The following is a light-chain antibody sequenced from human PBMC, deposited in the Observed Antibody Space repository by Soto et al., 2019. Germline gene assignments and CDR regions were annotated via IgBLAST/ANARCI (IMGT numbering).Light chain of an antibody. CDR1: SSDVGDNNY. CDR3: CSHTRSSTLDV. V-gene: IGLV2-14*01. CDR2: DVT. Sequence: QYALTQPASVSGSPGQSITISCTGTSSDVGDNNYVSWYQQHPGKAPKHMIYDVTHRPSGISNRFSGSKSGNTASLTISGLRAEDEADSDCCSHTRSSTLDVFGTGTKLTVL. J-gene: IGLJ1*01.